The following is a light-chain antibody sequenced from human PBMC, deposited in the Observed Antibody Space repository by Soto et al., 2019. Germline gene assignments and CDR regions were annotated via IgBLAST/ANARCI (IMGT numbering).Light chain of an antibody. CDR3: QQYGSSCT. J-gene: IGKJ2*02. V-gene: IGKV3-20*01. Sequence: EIVLTQSPGTLSLSPGERATLSCRASQSFSSSYLAWYQQKPGQAPRLLIYGASSRATGIPDRFSGSGSGTDFTLTISRLEPADFAGYYCQQYGSSCTFGQGTKVEIK. CDR2: GAS. CDR1: QSFSSSY.